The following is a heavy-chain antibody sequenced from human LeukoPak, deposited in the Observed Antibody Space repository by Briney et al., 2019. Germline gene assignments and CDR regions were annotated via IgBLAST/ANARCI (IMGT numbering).Heavy chain of an antibody. CDR3: CRYSSPWTRHFGY. CDR2: INQDGSDK. J-gene: IGHJ4*02. Sequence: GGSLRLSCAASGFTFSTDLMSWVRQAPGKGLEWVANINQDGSDKYYVDSVKGRFTISRDNANNSLYLQMNSLRAEDTAVYYCCRYSSPWTRHFGYWGQGTLVTVSS. V-gene: IGHV3-7*02. D-gene: IGHD6-13*01. CDR1: GFTFSTDL.